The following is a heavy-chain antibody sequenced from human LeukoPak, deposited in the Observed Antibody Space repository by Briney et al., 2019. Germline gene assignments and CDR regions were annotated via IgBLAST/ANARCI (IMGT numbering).Heavy chain of an antibody. Sequence: PRGSLRLSCAASGFTFSSYSMNWVRQAPGKGLEWVSSISSSSRYIYYADSVKGRFTISRDNAKNSLYLQMNSLRAEDTAVYYCARDPLIAVAGTSSNWFDPWGQGTLVTVSS. D-gene: IGHD6-19*01. V-gene: IGHV3-21*01. CDR1: GFTFSSYS. CDR3: ARDPLIAVAGTSSNWFDP. CDR2: ISSSSRYI. J-gene: IGHJ5*02.